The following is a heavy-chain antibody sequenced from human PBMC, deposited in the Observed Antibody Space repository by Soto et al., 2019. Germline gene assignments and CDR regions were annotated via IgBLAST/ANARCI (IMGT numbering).Heavy chain of an antibody. CDR2: MNPNSGNT. Sequence: ASVKVSCQASGYTFTSYVINWVRQATGQGLEWMGWMNPNSGNTGYAQKFQGRVTMTRNTSTSTAYMELSSLRSEDTAVYYCAREVSYWFNPWGQGTLVTVSS. J-gene: IGHJ5*02. D-gene: IGHD2-8*01. V-gene: IGHV1-8*01. CDR1: GYTFTSYV. CDR3: AREVSYWFNP.